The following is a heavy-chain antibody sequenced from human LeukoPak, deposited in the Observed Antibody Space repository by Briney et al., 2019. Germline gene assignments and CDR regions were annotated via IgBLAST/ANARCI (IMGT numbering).Heavy chain of an antibody. CDR3: ARGDYDYGGNWGNYYYYGMDV. V-gene: IGHV3-7*01. CDR2: IKQDGSEK. D-gene: IGHD4-23*01. CDR1: GFTFSSYW. Sequence: GGSLRLSCAASGFTFSSYWMSWVRQAPGKGLEWVANIKQDGSEKYYVDSVKGRFTISRDNAKNSLYLQMNSLRAEDTAVYYCARGDYDYGGNWGNYYYYGMDVWGQGTTVTVSS. J-gene: IGHJ6*02.